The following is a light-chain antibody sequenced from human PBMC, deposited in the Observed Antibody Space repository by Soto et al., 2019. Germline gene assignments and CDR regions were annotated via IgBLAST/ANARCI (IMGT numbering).Light chain of an antibody. J-gene: IGKJ4*01. CDR1: QSVNND. CDR2: GAS. Sequence: EIVMTQSPATLSVSPGDRATLSCRASQSVNNDLAWYQHKPGQAPRLLIYGASTRATGIPARFSGSGSGTEFTLTISSLQSEDFAVYHCQQYNNWPPDFGGGTQVEIK. CDR3: QQYNNWPPD. V-gene: IGKV3-15*01.